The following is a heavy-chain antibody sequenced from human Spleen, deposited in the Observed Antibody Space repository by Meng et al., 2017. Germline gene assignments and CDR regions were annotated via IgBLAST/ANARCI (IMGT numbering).Heavy chain of an antibody. CDR2: INQDGSKK. J-gene: IGHJ4*02. V-gene: IGHV3-7*01. Sequence: GESLKISCAASGFTFSTYWMRWVRQAPGKGLEWVANINQDGSKKYYGDSVKGRFTMSRDNAKNSVYLQMNSLRVEDTAVYYCARDEDISAAGKLFGDYWGQGTLVTVSS. CDR3: ARDEDISAAGKLFGDY. CDR1: GFTFSTYW. D-gene: IGHD6-25*01.